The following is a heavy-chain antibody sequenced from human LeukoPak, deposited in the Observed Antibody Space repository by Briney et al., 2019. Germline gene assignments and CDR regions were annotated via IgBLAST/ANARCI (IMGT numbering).Heavy chain of an antibody. CDR2: ISAYNGNT. CDR3: ARVGAARPASNYYYFMDV. V-gene: IGHV1-18*01. Sequence: ASVKVSCKASGYTFTSSGISWVRQAPGQGLEWMGWISAYNGNTNYAQKLQGRVTMTTDTSTSTAYMELRSLRSDDTAVYYCARVGAARPASNYYYFMDVWGKGTTVTVSS. J-gene: IGHJ6*03. CDR1: GYTFTSSG. D-gene: IGHD6-6*01.